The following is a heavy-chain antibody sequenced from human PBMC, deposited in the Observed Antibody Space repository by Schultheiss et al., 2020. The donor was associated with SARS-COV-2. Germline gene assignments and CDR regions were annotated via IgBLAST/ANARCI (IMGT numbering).Heavy chain of an antibody. Sequence: SETLSLTCTVSGASTSSDTHHWNWIRQHPGKGLEWIGSIYYSGSTYYNPSLKSRVTISVDTSKNQFSLKLSSVTAADTAVYYCARRGYYDSTGFDYWGQGTLVTVSS. V-gene: IGHV4-39*01. CDR2: IYYSGST. CDR3: ARRGYYDSTGFDY. CDR1: GASTSSDTHH. J-gene: IGHJ4*02. D-gene: IGHD3-22*01.